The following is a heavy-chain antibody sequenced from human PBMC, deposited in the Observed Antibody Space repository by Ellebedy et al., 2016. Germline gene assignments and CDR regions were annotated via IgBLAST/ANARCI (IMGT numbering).Heavy chain of an antibody. CDR2: IYSGGSR. CDR1: GFSVSYDY. CDR3: AKEAGDREYESYFDY. Sequence: GGSLRLXXVGSGFSVSYDYMTWVRQAPGKGLEWVALIYSGGSRFYADAVKGRFTISRDNSKSTLYLEMNSLRPEDTAVYYCAKEAGDREYESYFDYWGQGTLVTVS. D-gene: IGHD2-21*02. V-gene: IGHV3-53*05. J-gene: IGHJ4*02.